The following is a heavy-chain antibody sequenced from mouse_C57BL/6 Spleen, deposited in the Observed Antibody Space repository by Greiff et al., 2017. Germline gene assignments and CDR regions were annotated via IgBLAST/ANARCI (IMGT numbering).Heavy chain of an antibody. Sequence: VKLQQPGAELVRPGTSVKLSCKASGYTFTSYCMHWVKQRPGQGLEWIGVINPSDSYTNYNQKFKGKATLTVDTSTSTAYMQLSSLTSEDSAVYYCTRGGDYWGQGTTLTVSS. V-gene: IGHV1-59*01. CDR2: INPSDSYT. J-gene: IGHJ2*01. CDR1: GYTFTSYC. CDR3: TRGGDY.